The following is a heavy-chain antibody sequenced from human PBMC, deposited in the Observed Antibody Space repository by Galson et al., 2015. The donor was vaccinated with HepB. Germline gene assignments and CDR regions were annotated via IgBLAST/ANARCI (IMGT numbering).Heavy chain of an antibody. CDR2: IIPIFGTA. J-gene: IGHJ5*02. V-gene: IGHV1-69*01. CDR3: ARATKIVPAAYWFDP. D-gene: IGHD2-2*01. CDR1: GGTFSSYA. Sequence: SCKASGGTFSSYAISWVRQAPGQGLEWMGGIIPIFGTANYAQKFQGRVTITADESTSTAYMELSSLRSEDTAVYYCARATKIVPAAYWFDPWGQGTLVTVSS.